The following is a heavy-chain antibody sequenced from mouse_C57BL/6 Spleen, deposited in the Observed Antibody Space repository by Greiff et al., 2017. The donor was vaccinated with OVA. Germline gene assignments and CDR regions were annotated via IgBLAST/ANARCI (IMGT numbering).Heavy chain of an antibody. CDR2: IHPNSGST. V-gene: IGHV1-64*01. Sequence: QVQLQQPGAELVKPGASVKLSCKASGYTFTSYWMHWVKQRPGLGLEWIGMIHPNSGSTNYNEKFKSKATLTVDKSSSTAYMQLSSLTSEDSAVYYCARQGSRGYAMDYWGQGTSVTVSS. CDR3: ARQGSRGYAMDY. CDR1: GYTFTSYW. J-gene: IGHJ4*01.